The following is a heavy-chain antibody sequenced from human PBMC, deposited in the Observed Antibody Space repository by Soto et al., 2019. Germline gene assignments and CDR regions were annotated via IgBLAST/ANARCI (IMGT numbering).Heavy chain of an antibody. CDR2: ISGSGSTI. J-gene: IGHJ3*02. CDR1: GFTFSSYE. Sequence: PGGSLRLCCAASGFTFSSYEMNWVRQAPGKGLEWLSYISGSGSTIYYADSAKGRFTVSRDNAKNSLYLQMNSLRADDTGVYYCAREGTWDVFDIRGQGTMV. CDR3: AREGTWDVFDI. V-gene: IGHV3-48*03. D-gene: IGHD1-7*01.